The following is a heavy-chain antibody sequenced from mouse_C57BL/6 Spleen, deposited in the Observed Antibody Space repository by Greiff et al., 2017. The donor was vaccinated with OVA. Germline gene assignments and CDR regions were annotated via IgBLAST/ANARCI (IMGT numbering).Heavy chain of an antibody. J-gene: IGHJ1*03. CDR2: IYPGSGNT. D-gene: IGHD2-5*01. CDR1: GYTFTDYY. V-gene: IGHV1-76*01. Sequence: QVHVKQSGAELVRPGASVKLSCKASGYTFTDYYINWVKQRPGQGLEWIARIYPGSGNTYYNEKFKGKATLTAEKSSSTAYMQLSSLTSEDSAVYFCARSAYYSNYGYFDVWGTGTTVTVSS. CDR3: ARSAYYSNYGYFDV.